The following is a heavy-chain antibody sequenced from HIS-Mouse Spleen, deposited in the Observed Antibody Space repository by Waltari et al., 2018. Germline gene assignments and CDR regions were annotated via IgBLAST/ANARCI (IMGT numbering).Heavy chain of an antibody. D-gene: IGHD6-13*01. CDR3: AREIPYSSSWYDWYFDL. J-gene: IGHJ2*01. CDR1: GGSISSSSYY. Sequence: QLQLQESGPGLVKPSETLSLTCTVSGGSISSSSYYWGWIRQPPGKGLAWIGSIYYSGATYYNPSLNSRVTISVDPSKNQFSLKLSSVTAADTAVYYCAREIPYSSSWYDWYFDLWGRGTLVTVSS. V-gene: IGHV4-39*07. CDR2: IYYSGAT.